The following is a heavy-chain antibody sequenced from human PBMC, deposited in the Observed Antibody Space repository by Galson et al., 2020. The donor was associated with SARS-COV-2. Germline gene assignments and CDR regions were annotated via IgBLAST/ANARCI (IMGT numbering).Heavy chain of an antibody. CDR1: GGSISNYY. Sequence: SETLSLTCTVSGGSISNYYWSWIRQPPGKGLEWIGFIYNSVNTNYNPSLKSRVTISVDTSKNQFSLKLTSVTAADTAVYYCARGYYSGSGGQYFQPCGHGTLVT. D-gene: IGHD3-10*01. CDR3: ARGYYSGSGGQYFQP. J-gene: IGHJ1*01. CDR2: IYNSVNT. V-gene: IGHV4-59*01.